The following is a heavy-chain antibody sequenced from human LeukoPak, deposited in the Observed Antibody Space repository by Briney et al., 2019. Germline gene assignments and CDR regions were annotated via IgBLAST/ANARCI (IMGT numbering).Heavy chain of an antibody. J-gene: IGHJ6*03. CDR2: IIPIFGTA. V-gene: IGHV1-69*05. D-gene: IGHD4-23*01. CDR1: GGTFSSYA. CDR3: ARVDGGNSGYYYYMDV. Sequence: SVKVSCKASGGTFSSYAISWVRQAPGQGLEWMGGIIPIFGTANYAQKFQGRVTITTDKSTSTAYMELSSLRSEDTAVYYCARVDGGNSGYYYYMDVWGKGTTVTVSS.